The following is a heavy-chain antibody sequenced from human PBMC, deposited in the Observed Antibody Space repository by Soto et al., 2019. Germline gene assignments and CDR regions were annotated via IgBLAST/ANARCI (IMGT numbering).Heavy chain of an antibody. D-gene: IGHD1-1*01. CDR1: GGSISNSDYF. Sequence: PSETLSLTCTVSGGSISNSDYFWAWMRQPPGKGLEWVGTISHTGSPRYNPSLKSRVTISVDTSKNQFSLRLPSVTAADTAVFYCAGQLESTTYFDYWGRGTLVTVS. CDR3: AGQLESTTYFDY. CDR2: ISHTGSP. J-gene: IGHJ4*02. V-gene: IGHV4-39*01.